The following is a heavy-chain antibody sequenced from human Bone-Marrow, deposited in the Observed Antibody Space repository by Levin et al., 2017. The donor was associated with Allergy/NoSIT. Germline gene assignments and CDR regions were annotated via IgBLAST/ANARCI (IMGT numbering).Heavy chain of an antibody. CDR3: AKRHGGCSSSRCYRYPGEAYFDF. Sequence: RSGGSLRLSCAASGFTFRDYDMHWVRQAPGKGLEWVALILNDGSNENYADSVKGRFTISRDNSKKTLYLQMDSLRHDDTAVYYCAKRHGGCSSSRCYRYPGEAYFDFWGRGTLVTVSS. CDR1: GFTFRDYD. J-gene: IGHJ4*02. CDR2: ILNDGSNE. V-gene: IGHV3-30*18. D-gene: IGHD2-2*01.